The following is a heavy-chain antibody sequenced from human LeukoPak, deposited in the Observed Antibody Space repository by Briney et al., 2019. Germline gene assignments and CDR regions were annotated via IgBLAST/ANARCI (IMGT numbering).Heavy chain of an antibody. J-gene: IGHJ4*02. CDR1: GWAFNSYA. D-gene: IGHD6-19*01. V-gene: IGHV3-23*01. Sequence: GGSLRLSCAACGWAFNSYAMYWVRQAPGRGLEGVSGMFGSGGSAQYADSVKGRFTISRDNSKNTVYLQMDSLRVEDTAVYYCGKTTTGYSSGRYPGWPVDYWGQGTLVTVSS. CDR2: MFGSGGSA. CDR3: GKTTTGYSSGRYPGWPVDY.